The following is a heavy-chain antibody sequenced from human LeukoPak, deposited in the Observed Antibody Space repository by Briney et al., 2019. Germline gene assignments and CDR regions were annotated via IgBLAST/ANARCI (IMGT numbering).Heavy chain of an antibody. V-gene: IGHV3-23*01. Sequence: GGSLRLSCAASGFTFSSYAMSWVRQAPGKGLEWVSAISGSGGSTYYADSVKGRFTISRDNSKNTLYLQMNSLRAEDTAVYYCAKAYGYCSSTSCYAASRFDYWGQGTLVTVSS. D-gene: IGHD2-2*03. CDR1: GFTFSSYA. J-gene: IGHJ4*02. CDR3: AKAYGYCSSTSCYAASRFDY. CDR2: ISGSGGST.